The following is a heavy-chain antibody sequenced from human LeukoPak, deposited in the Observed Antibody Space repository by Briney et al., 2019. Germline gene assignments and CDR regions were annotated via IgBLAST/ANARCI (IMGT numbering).Heavy chain of an antibody. Sequence: PGGSLRLSCAASGFTVSSYAMHWVRQAPGKGLEWVAVISYDGSNKYYADSVKGRFTISRDNSKNTLYLQMNSLRAEGTAVYYCARDPYCSSTSCYLFDYWGQGTLVTVSS. CDR2: ISYDGSNK. CDR1: GFTVSSYA. J-gene: IGHJ4*02. D-gene: IGHD2-2*01. CDR3: ARDPYCSSTSCYLFDY. V-gene: IGHV3-30*04.